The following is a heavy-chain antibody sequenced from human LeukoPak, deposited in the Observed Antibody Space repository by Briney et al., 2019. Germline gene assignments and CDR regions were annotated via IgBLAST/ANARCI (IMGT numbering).Heavy chain of an antibody. D-gene: IGHD5-18*01. CDR2: IYIGGPT. CDR3: ARDLYGYYWFDP. J-gene: IGHJ5*02. V-gene: IGHV4-61*05. CDR1: VGSPRISSSC. Sequence: LESLSLSRTLSVGSPRISSSCGGCVRQPAGNGLGLIGRIYIGGPTNYNPSLKSRVTISVDTSKNQFSLKLSSVAAADTAVYYCARDLYGYYWFDPWGQGTLVTVSS.